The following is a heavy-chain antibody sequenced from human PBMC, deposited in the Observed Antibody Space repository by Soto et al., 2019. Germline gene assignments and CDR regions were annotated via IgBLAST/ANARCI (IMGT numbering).Heavy chain of an antibody. Sequence: EVQLAESGGDLVQPGGSLRLSCVGSGFTFSYYEMNWVRQAPGKGLERVAFISHTDRLTHYPDSVKGRFTISRDNAKNSLYLQMTSLRVEDTGVYYCVRDTGRASADLWGQGTLVSVSS. CDR2: ISHTDRLT. CDR3: VRDTGRASADL. CDR1: GFTFSYYE. D-gene: IGHD6-13*01. J-gene: IGHJ5*02. V-gene: IGHV3-48*03.